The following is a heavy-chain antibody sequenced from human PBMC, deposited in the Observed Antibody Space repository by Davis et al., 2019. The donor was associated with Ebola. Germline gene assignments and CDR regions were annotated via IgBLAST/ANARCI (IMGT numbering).Heavy chain of an antibody. CDR2: TYYKSKWYN. CDR3: ARGWLRTGFDY. Sequence: PSETLSLTCAISGDSVSTAGWNWIRQSPSRGLEWLGRTYYKSKWYNDYAASVKSRIIINPDTSKNQFSLHLNSVTPEDTAVYYCARGWLRTGFDYWGQGVPVTVSS. J-gene: IGHJ4*02. CDR1: GDSVSTAG. V-gene: IGHV6-1*01. D-gene: IGHD3/OR15-3a*01.